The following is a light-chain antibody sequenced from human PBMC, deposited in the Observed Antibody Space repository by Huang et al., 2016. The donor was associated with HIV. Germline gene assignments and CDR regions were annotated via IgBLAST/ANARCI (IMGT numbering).Light chain of an antibody. J-gene: IGKJ2*01. Sequence: EIVLTQSPATLSLSPGERATLSCRSSQSVNNFISWHQQQPGQSPRLRIYDASNRAAGIPARFSGSGSGTDFTLTISSLEPEDAAVYYCQQRSNWPHTFGQGTKLEIK. CDR1: QSVNNF. CDR3: QQRSNWPHT. V-gene: IGKV3-11*01. CDR2: DAS.